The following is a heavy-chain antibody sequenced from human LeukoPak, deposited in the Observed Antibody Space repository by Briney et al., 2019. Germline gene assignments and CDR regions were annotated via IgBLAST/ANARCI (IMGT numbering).Heavy chain of an antibody. CDR3: ARSIVGARAFDI. V-gene: IGHV1-69*13. D-gene: IGHD1-26*01. CDR2: IIPIFGTA. CDR1: GYTFTSYG. Sequence: GASVKVSCKASGYTFTSYGISWVRQAPGQGLEWMGGIIPIFGTANYAQKFQGRVTITADESTSTAYMELSSLRSEDTAVYYCARSIVGARAFDIWGQGTMVTVSS. J-gene: IGHJ3*02.